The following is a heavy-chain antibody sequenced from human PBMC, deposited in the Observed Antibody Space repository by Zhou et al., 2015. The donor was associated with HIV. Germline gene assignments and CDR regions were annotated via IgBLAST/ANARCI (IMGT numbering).Heavy chain of an antibody. CDR2: LYGDGST. CDR1: DFPVRNNF. Sequence: EVQLVESGGGSIQPGGSLRVSCAVSDFPVRNNFMSWVRQTPGKGLEWVAVLYGDGSTYYGDSVKGRFTISRDDSQNILYLQMTSLRVDDTAVYYCATRHLSHYIDSWGRGTLVTVSS. V-gene: IGHV3-53*01. CDR3: ATRHLSHYIDS. J-gene: IGHJ4*02.